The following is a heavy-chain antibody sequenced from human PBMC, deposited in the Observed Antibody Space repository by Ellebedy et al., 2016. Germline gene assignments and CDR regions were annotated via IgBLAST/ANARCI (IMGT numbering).Heavy chain of an antibody. CDR3: ARDLGSGYYLNDAFDI. CDR2: INPSGGST. CDR1: GYTFTSYY. J-gene: IGHJ3*02. V-gene: IGHV1-46*01. Sequence: ASVKVSCKASGYTFTSYYMHWVRQAPGQGLEWMGIINPSGGSTSYAQKFQGRVTMTRDTSTSTVYMELSSLRSEDTAVYYCARDLGSGYYLNDAFDIWGQGTMVTVSS. D-gene: IGHD3-22*01.